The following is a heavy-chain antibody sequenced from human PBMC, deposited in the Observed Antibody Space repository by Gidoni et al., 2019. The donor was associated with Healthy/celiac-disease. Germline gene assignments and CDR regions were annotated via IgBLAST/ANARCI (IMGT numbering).Heavy chain of an antibody. J-gene: IGHJ5*02. V-gene: IGHV5-10-1*01. CDR2: IDPSDSYT. CDR3: ARHGNYYDSSGYRNWFDP. CDR1: GYSFTSSW. D-gene: IGHD3-22*01. Sequence: EVQLVQSGAEVKKPGESLRISCKGSGYSFTSSWISWVRQMPGKGLEWMGRIDPSDSYTNYSPSFQGHVTISADKSISTAYLQWSSLKASDTAMYYCARHGNYYDSSGYRNWFDPWGQGTLVTVSS.